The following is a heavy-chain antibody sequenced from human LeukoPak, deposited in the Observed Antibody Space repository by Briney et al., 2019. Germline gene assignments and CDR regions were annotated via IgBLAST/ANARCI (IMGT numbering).Heavy chain of an antibody. V-gene: IGHV4-39*07. CDR2: IYYSGST. J-gene: IGHJ4*02. CDR3: ARGGVVVVATDFDY. Sequence: SETLSLTCTVSGGSISSSSYYWGWIRQPPGKGLEWIGSIYYSGSTYYNPSLKSRVTISVDTTKNQFSLKLSSVTAADTAVYYCARGGVVVVATDFDYWGQGTLVTVSS. D-gene: IGHD3-22*01. CDR1: GGSISSSSYY.